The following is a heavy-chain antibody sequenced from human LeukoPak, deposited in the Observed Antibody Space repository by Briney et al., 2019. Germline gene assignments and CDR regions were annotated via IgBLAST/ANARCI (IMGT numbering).Heavy chain of an antibody. Sequence: ASVKVSCKASGYTFTGYYMHWVRQAPGQGLEWMGLINPTGDRTGYAQKFQGRVTMTRDMSTSTVYMELSSLRSEDTAVYYCARDRSTTVTTFFDYWGQGTLVTVSS. J-gene: IGHJ4*02. D-gene: IGHD4-17*01. CDR3: ARDRSTTVTTFFDY. CDR1: GYTFTGYY. V-gene: IGHV1-46*01. CDR2: INPTGDRT.